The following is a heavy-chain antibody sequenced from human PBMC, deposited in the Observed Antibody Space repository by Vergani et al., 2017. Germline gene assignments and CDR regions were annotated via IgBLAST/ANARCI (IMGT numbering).Heavy chain of an antibody. V-gene: IGHV4-59*01. Sequence: QVQLQESGPGLVKPSETLALTCTASGCSISSYYWSWIRQPPGKGLEWIGYIYYSGSTNYNPSLKSRVTISVDTSKNQFSLKLSSVIAADTAVYYCARGYGDYEGLGYWGQGTLVTVSS. CDR2: IYYSGST. J-gene: IGHJ4*02. CDR1: GCSISSYY. D-gene: IGHD4-17*01. CDR3: ARGYGDYEGLGY.